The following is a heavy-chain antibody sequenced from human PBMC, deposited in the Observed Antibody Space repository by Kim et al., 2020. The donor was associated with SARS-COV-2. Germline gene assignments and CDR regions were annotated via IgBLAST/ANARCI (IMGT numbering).Heavy chain of an antibody. CDR3: ARPSCSGDNCYFDY. Sequence: GGSLRLSCAASGFSFNSYWMHWVRHAPGKGLFWVSRINLDGSSTTYADSVKGRFTISRDNAKNTLYLQMNSLRAEDTAVYYCARPSCSGDNCYFDYWGQGTLLTVSS. V-gene: IGHV3-74*03. J-gene: IGHJ4*02. CDR1: GFSFNSYW. CDR2: INLDGSST. D-gene: IGHD2-15*01.